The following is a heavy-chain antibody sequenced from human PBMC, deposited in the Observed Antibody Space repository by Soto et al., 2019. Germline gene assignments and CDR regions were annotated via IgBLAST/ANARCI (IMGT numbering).Heavy chain of an antibody. CDR2: VRGNGDPP. CDR3: VKSRGGNNFDFFD. V-gene: IGHV3-64D*06. J-gene: IGHJ4*02. Sequence: GGSLRLSCSASGFTFSSYAMNWVRQAPGKRLEYVSGVRGNGDPPFYADSVKGRFTISRDNSKNTLYLQMSSLSDDDTAVYYCVKSRGGNNFDFFDWGQGALVTVSS. CDR1: GFTFSSYA. D-gene: IGHD5-12*01.